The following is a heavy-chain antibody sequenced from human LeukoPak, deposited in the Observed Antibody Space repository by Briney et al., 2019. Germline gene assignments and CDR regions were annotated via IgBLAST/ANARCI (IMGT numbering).Heavy chain of an antibody. CDR3: AKSPYIASHIDFDY. D-gene: IGHD3-16*01. V-gene: IGHV3-23*01. CDR2: VSGSGDST. CDR1: GLTFSSYA. Sequence: GGSLRLSCAASGLTFSSYAMSWVRQAPGKGLEWVSTVSGSGDSTWYADSVKGRFTISRDNSKSTLYLQMNSLRAEDTAVYYCAKSPYIASHIDFDYWGQGDPGHRLL. J-gene: IGHJ4*02.